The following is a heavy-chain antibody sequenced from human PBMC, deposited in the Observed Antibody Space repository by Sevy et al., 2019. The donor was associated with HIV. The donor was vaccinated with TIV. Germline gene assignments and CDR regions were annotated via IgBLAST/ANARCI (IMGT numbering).Heavy chain of an antibody. J-gene: IGHJ3*02. Sequence: GGSLRLSCGASGFSFSNYVFHWVRQAPGKGLEWVAMISYDGRNKEYADSLKGRVTVSRDNSKKTMYLQVNTLRPEDTGVFWGGGGAGGGFWGGGGGAFDIWGQGTLVTVSS. V-gene: IGHV3-30*04. CDR3: GGGAGGGFWGGGGGAFDI. D-gene: IGHD3-3*01. CDR1: GFSFSNYV. CDR2: ISYDGRNK.